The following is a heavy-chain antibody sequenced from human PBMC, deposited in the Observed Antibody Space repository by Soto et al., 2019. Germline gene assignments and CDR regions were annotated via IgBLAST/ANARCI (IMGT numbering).Heavy chain of an antibody. CDR2: ISINSNHK. J-gene: IGHJ4*02. CDR3: VRGGGWFNPFDS. Sequence: GGSLRLSCAASGFSFSDFYMTWVRQAPGKGLEWLSYISINSNHKEYGDSVKGRHTISRDNAKNSLYLQMNSLRADDTAVYYCVRGGGWFNPFDSWGQGALVTVSS. V-gene: IGHV3-11*06. D-gene: IGHD6-19*01. CDR1: GFSFSDFY.